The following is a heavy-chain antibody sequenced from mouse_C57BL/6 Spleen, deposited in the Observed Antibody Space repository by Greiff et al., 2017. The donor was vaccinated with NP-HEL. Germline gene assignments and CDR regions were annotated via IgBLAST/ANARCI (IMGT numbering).Heavy chain of an antibody. CDR3: ARGLTGTDFDD. CDR2: ISDGGSYT. J-gene: IGHJ2*01. CDR1: GFTFSSYA. D-gene: IGHD4-1*01. V-gene: IGHV5-4*01. Sequence: EVQLMESGGSLVKPGGSLKLSCTTSGFTFSSYAMSWVRQTPEKRLEWVATISDGGSYTSYPDNVKGRFTFSRDNAKNNRYLQMSHLKSEDTAMYYCARGLTGTDFDDWGQGTTLTVSS.